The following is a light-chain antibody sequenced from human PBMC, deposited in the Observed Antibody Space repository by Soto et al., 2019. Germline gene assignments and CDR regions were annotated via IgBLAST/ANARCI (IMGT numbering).Light chain of an antibody. CDR3: QQRYNCGT. V-gene: IGKV3-11*01. CDR2: DAS. J-gene: IGKJ1*01. Sequence: EIVLTQSPATLSLSPGERATLSCRASQSVSSYLAWYQQKPGQAPRLLIYDASNRATGIPARFSGSGSGTDFTLTISSLEPEDFAVYFCQQRYNCGTFGQGTKVEIK. CDR1: QSVSSY.